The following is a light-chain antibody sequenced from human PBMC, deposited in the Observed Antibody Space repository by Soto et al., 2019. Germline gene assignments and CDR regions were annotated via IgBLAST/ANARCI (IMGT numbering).Light chain of an antibody. J-gene: IGKJ3*01. CDR3: MQAVQTPLT. CDR2: LGS. Sequence: DIVMTQSPLPLPVTPGEPASISCRSSQSLLHSNGYTYLNWYLQKPGQSPQLLIYLGSNRASGVPDRFSGSGSGTDFTLKISRVEAEDVGVYFCMQAVQTPLTFGPGTKVDIK. V-gene: IGKV2-28*01. CDR1: QSLLHSNGYTY.